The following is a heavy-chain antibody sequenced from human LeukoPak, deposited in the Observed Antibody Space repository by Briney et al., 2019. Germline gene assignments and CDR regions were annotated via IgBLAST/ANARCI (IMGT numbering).Heavy chain of an antibody. CDR1: GYSFTTYW. D-gene: IGHD3-10*01. J-gene: IGHJ4*02. CDR3: ASLNYGSGSYFPN. V-gene: IGHV5-51*01. CDR2: IYPGDSDT. Sequence: GESLKISCKGSGYSFTTYWIGWVRQMPGKGLGWMGIIYPGDSDTRYSPSFQGQVTISADKSISTAYLQWSSLKASDTAIYYCASLNYGSGSYFPNWGQGTLVTVSS.